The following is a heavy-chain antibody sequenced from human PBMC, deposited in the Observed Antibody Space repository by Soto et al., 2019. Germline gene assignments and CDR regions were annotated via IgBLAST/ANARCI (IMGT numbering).Heavy chain of an antibody. D-gene: IGHD3-16*02. V-gene: IGHV3-23*01. J-gene: IGHJ4*02. CDR3: AKDRVGDYIWGSYRLLFDY. Sequence: EVQLLESGGGLVQPGGSLRLSCAASGFTFSSYAMSWVRQAPGKGLEWVSAISGSGGSTYYADSVKGRFTISRDNSKNMLYLQMNSLRAEDTAVYYCAKDRVGDYIWGSYRLLFDYWGQGTLVTVSS. CDR2: ISGSGGST. CDR1: GFTFSSYA.